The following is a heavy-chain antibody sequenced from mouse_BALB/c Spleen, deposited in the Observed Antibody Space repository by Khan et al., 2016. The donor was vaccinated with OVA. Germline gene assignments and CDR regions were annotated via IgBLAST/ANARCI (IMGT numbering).Heavy chain of an antibody. D-gene: IGHD1-1*01. CDR1: GYSITSDYA. CDR2: ISYGGST. Sequence: EVQLQESGPGLVKPSQSLSLTCTVTGYSITSDYAWDWIRQFPGNKLEWMGYISYGGSTSYNPSLKSRISITRDTSKNQFFLQLNSVTTEVTATYYCSRKNYYGYAMDYWGQGTSVTVSS. J-gene: IGHJ4*01. CDR3: SRKNYYGYAMDY. V-gene: IGHV3-2*02.